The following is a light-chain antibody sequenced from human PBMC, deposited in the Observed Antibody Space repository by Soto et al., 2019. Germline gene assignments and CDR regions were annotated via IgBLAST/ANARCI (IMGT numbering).Light chain of an antibody. V-gene: IGKV1-12*01. CDR3: QKANSFTIT. CDR1: QGISSW. CDR2: GAS. Sequence: DIQRTQSPSSVSASVGDRVTITCRASQGISSWLAWYQQKAGKDHNLLIYGASNLHSGVPSRFSGSGSGTNFTLTIRSLQPEEFATYYCQKANSFTITVGKGTRLEIK. J-gene: IGKJ5*01.